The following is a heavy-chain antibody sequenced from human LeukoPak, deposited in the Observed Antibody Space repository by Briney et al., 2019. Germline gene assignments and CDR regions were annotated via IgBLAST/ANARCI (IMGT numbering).Heavy chain of an antibody. Sequence: PGGSLRLSCAASGLSFADSWMHWVRQAPGKGLVWVSRINNDGSDTRYADSVRGRFTISRDNAKNTLYLQMNSLRAEDTAVYYCARHWGFYYYMDVWGKGTTVTVSS. J-gene: IGHJ6*03. V-gene: IGHV3-74*01. CDR1: GLSFADSW. CDR2: INNDGSDT. D-gene: IGHD7-27*01. CDR3: ARHWGFYYYMDV.